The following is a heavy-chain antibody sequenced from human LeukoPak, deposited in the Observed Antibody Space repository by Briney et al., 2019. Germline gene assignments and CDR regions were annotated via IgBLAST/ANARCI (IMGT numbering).Heavy chain of an antibody. Sequence: REASVKVSCKASGGTFSSYVISWVRQAPGQGLEWMGGIIPIFGTANYAQKFQGRVTITADKSTSTAYMELSSLRSEDTAVYYCARAVNDFWSGTHYYYMDVWGKGTTVTVSS. J-gene: IGHJ6*03. CDR3: ARAVNDFWSGTHYYYMDV. D-gene: IGHD3-3*01. CDR1: GGTFSSYV. V-gene: IGHV1-69*06. CDR2: IIPIFGTA.